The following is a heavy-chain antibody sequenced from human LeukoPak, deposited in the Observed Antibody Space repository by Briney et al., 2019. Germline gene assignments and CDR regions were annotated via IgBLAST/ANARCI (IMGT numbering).Heavy chain of an antibody. CDR1: GLTFSSYS. V-gene: IGHV3-21*01. Sequence: PGGSLRLSCAASGLTFSSYSMNWVRQAPGKGLEWVSSISSSSSYIYYADSVKGRFTISRDNARNSVYLQMNSLRAEDTAVYYCVRDEDPTYYEDWGQGTLVAVSS. CDR3: VRDEDPTYYED. CDR2: ISSSSSYI. J-gene: IGHJ4*02.